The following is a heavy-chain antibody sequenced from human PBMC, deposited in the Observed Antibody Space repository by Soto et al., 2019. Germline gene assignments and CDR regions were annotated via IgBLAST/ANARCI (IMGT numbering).Heavy chain of an antibody. J-gene: IGHJ3*02. V-gene: IGHV3-64*01. D-gene: IGHD4-17*01. CDR2: ISSNGGST. CDR3: ARDGLRQYAFDI. CDR1: GFTFSSYA. Sequence: EVQLVESGGGLVQPGGSLRLSCAAYGFTFSSYAMHWVRQAPGKGLEYVSAISSNGGSTYYANSVKGRFTISRDNSKNTLYLQMGSLRAEDMAVYYCARDGLRQYAFDIWGQGTMVTVSS.